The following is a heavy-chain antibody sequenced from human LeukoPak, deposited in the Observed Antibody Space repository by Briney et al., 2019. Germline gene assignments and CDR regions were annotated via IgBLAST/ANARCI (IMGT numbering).Heavy chain of an antibody. J-gene: IGHJ4*02. Sequence: ASVKVSCKVSGYTLTELSMDWVRQAPGKGLEWEGGFDPEDGETIYAQKFQGRVTMTEDTSTDTAYMELSSQRSEDADVYYCATDFAAGTGCDYWGQGTLVTVSS. V-gene: IGHV1-24*01. CDR3: ATDFAAGTGCDY. CDR1: GYTLTELS. D-gene: IGHD6-13*01. CDR2: FDPEDGET.